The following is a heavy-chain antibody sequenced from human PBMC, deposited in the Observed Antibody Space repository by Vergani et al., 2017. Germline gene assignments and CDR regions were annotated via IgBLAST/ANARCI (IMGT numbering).Heavy chain of an antibody. V-gene: IGHV4-34*11. CDR2: IYYSGST. CDR1: GGSFSGYY. D-gene: IGHD3-22*01. CDR3: ARASYYDSSGYPDY. J-gene: IGHJ4*02. Sequence: QVQLQQWGAGLLKPSETLSLTCAVYGGSFSGYYWSWIRQPPGKGLEWIGYIYYSGSTNYNPSLKSRVTIAVDTSKNQFSLKLSSVTAADTAVYYCARASYYDSSGYPDYWGQGTLVTVSS.